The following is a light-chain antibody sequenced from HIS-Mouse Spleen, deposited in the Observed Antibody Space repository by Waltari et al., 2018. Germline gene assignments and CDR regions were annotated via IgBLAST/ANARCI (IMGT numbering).Light chain of an antibody. CDR3: YSTDSSGNHRV. CDR2: EDS. J-gene: IGLJ2*01. Sequence: SYELTQPPSVSVSPGQTARITCAGDALPKKYAYWYQQKSGKAPVLVIYEDSKRPSEIPERFSGSSSGTMATLTISGAQVEDEADYYCYSTDSSGNHRVFGGGTKLTVL. CDR1: ALPKKY. V-gene: IGLV3-10*01.